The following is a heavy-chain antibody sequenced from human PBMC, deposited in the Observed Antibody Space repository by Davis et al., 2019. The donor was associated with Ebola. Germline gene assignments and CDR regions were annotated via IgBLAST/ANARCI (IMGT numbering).Heavy chain of an antibody. CDR3: AKMIAARRAGAFDI. Sequence: GESLKISCTGSGCSFTSYWIGWVRQMPGKGLEWMGIIYPGDSDTRYSPSFQGQVTISADKSISTAYLQWSSLKASDTAMYYCAKMIAARRAGAFDIWGQGTMVTVSS. J-gene: IGHJ3*02. V-gene: IGHV5-51*01. CDR1: GCSFTSYW. CDR2: IYPGDSDT. D-gene: IGHD6-6*01.